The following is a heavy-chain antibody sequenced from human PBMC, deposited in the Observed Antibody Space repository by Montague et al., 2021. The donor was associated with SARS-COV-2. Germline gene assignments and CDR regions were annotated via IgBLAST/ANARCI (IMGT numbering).Heavy chain of an antibody. V-gene: IGHV4-39*02. D-gene: IGHD1-1*01. CDR1: GGSISSSSYY. Sequence: SETLSLTCTVSGGSISSSSYYWGWIRQPPGKGPEWIGSIYYSGTTFYXXXLRSRVTMSVDTSKNQFSLRLSSVTAADTAVFYCAREDAGDWYSDLWSRGALITVSS. J-gene: IGHJ2*01. CDR3: AREDAGDWYSDL. CDR2: IYYSGTT.